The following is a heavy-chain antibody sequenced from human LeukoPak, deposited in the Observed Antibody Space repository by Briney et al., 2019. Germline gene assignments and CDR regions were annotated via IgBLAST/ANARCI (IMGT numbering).Heavy chain of an antibody. V-gene: IGHV1-3*01. CDR3: ARGSGSYTFDY. Sequence: GASVKVSCKASGYTFTSYAMHWVRQAPGQRLEWKGWINAGNGNTKYSQKFQGRVIITRDTSASTAYMELSSLRSEDTAVYYCARGSGSYTFDYWGQGTLVTVSS. CDR1: GYTFTSYA. J-gene: IGHJ4*02. D-gene: IGHD3-10*01. CDR2: INAGNGNT.